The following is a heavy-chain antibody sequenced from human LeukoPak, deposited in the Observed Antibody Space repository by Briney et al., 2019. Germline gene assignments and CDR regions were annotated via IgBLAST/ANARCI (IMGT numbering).Heavy chain of an antibody. J-gene: IGHJ6*02. V-gene: IGHV3-21*01. Sequence: GGSLRLSCAASGFTFSSYSMNWVRQAPGKGLEWVSSISSSSYIYYADSVKGRFTISRDNAKNSLYLQMNSLRAEDTAVYDCARVGYSMLFGMDVWGQGTTVSVFS. CDR3: ARVGYSMLFGMDV. D-gene: IGHD1-1*01. CDR2: ISSSSYI. CDR1: GFTFSSYS.